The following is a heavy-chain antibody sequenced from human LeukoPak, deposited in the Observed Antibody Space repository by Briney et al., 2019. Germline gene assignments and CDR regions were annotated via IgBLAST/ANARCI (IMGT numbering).Heavy chain of an antibody. Sequence: RPGGSLRLSCAASGFTFSSYEMNWVRQAPGKGLEWVSYNSSSGSTIYYADSVKGRFTISRDNAKNSLYLQMNSLRAEDTAVYYCAREPRMVVHFDYWGQGTLVTVSS. D-gene: IGHD2-15*01. J-gene: IGHJ4*02. CDR1: GFTFSSYE. CDR2: NSSSGSTI. CDR3: AREPRMVVHFDY. V-gene: IGHV3-48*03.